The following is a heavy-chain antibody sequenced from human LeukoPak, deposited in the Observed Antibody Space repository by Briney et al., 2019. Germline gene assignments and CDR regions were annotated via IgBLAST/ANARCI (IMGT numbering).Heavy chain of an antibody. CDR1: GFTFSSYG. D-gene: IGHD3-22*01. CDR3: AKDGPTYYDSSGYYFSLPDF. Sequence: GGSLRLSCAASGFTFSSYGMHWVRQAPGKGLEWVAVISYDGSNKYYADSVKGRFTISRDNSKNTLYLQMNSLRAEDTAVYYCAKDGPTYYDSSGYYFSLPDFWGQGTLVTVSS. V-gene: IGHV3-30*18. CDR2: ISYDGSNK. J-gene: IGHJ4*02.